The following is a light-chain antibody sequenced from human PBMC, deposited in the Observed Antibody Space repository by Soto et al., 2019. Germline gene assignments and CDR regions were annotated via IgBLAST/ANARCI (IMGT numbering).Light chain of an antibody. V-gene: IGKV1-39*01. CDR3: QQYDNYPLT. J-gene: IGKJ4*01. CDR2: AAS. Sequence: IQVTQSPSSLSASVRDRVAISCRASQSINSYLHWYQQKPGRAPKLLIYAASTLHRGVPSRFRGRGSGTGSTLTISRLQPEDITTYYCQQYDNYPLTFGGGTKV. CDR1: QSINSY.